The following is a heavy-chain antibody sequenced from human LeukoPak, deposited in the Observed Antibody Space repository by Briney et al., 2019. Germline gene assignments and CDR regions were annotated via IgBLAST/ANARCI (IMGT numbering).Heavy chain of an antibody. CDR2: ISASGGLT. J-gene: IGHJ5*01. V-gene: IGHV3-23*01. Sequence: GGSLRLSCVASGFTFTSYAMSWVRQVPGQGLEWVSAISASGGLTYYADSVKGRFTISRDSSKNTLYLQMNSLRAADTAVYYCAKDWPPDSWGQGTLVTDSS. CDR1: GFTFTSYA. CDR3: AKDWPPDS.